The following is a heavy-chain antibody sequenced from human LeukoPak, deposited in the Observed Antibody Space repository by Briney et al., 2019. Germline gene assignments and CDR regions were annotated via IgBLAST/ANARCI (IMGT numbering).Heavy chain of an antibody. V-gene: IGHV4-34*01. CDR1: GRSLSGYY. D-gene: IGHD1-14*01. CDR2: INHSGST. CDR3: ARGTVSPLSFDY. J-gene: IGHJ4*02. Sequence: PSETLSLTCAVCGRSLSGYYWRWIRKPPGKGLEWIGEINHSGSTNYHPPLKSRVNISVDTSTDQFTLKLSAVTAADTAVYYCARGTVSPLSFDYWGQGTLVTVSS.